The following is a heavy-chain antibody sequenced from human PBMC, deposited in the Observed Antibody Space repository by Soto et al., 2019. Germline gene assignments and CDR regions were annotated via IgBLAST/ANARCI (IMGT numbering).Heavy chain of an antibody. Sequence: EVQLVESGGGLVQPGGSLRLSCAASGFTFSSYSMNWVRQAPGKGLEWVSYISSSSSTIYYADSVKGRFTISRDNAKNSRYLQRNSLRDEDTAVYYFAGGAYCTNGVCYNYYGMDVGGQGTTVTVSS. CDR2: ISSSSSTI. D-gene: IGHD2-8*01. V-gene: IGHV3-48*02. CDR1: GFTFSSYS. CDR3: AGGAYCTNGVCYNYYGMDV. J-gene: IGHJ6*02.